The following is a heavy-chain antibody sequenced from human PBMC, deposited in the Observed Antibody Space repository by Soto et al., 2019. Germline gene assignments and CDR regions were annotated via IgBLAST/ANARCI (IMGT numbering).Heavy chain of an antibody. V-gene: IGHV4-31*03. J-gene: IGHJ3*02. CDR1: GGSISSGGYY. CDR3: ARGPLVLGAFDI. CDR2: IYYSGST. D-gene: IGHD6-13*01. Sequence: QVQLQESGPGLVKPSQTLSLTCTVSGGSISSGGYYWSWIRQHPGKGLEWIGYIYYSGSTYYNPSRKSRVTIAVDTSKNQFSLKLSSVTAADTAVYYCARGPLVLGAFDIWGQGTMVTVSS.